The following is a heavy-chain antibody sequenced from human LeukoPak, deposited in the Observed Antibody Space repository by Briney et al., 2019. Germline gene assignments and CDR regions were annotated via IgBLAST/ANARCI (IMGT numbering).Heavy chain of an antibody. CDR3: ATPGGNPYWYFDF. CDR2: IIPILGIA. Sequence: GASVKVSCKASGYTFTSYGISWVRQAPGQGLEWMGRIIPILGIANYAQKFQGRVTITADKSTSTAYMELSSLRSEDTAVYYCATPGGNPYWYFDFWGRGTLVTVSS. CDR1: GYTFTSYG. V-gene: IGHV1-69*04. D-gene: IGHD4-23*01. J-gene: IGHJ2*01.